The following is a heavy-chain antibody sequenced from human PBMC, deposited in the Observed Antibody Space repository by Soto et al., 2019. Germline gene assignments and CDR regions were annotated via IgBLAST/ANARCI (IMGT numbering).Heavy chain of an antibody. Sequence: GGSLRLSCAASGFTFSSYWMSWVRQAPGKGLEWVANIKQDGSEKYYVDSVKGRFTISRDNAKNSLYLQMNSLRAEDTAVYYCARYCSGGSCPSDAFEIWGQGTMVTVSS. CDR1: GFTFSSYW. CDR3: ARYCSGGSCPSDAFEI. D-gene: IGHD2-15*01. V-gene: IGHV3-7*01. J-gene: IGHJ3*02. CDR2: IKQDGSEK.